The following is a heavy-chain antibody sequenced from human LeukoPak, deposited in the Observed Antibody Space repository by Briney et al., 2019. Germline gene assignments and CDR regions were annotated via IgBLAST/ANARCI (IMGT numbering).Heavy chain of an antibody. CDR2: IWYGGSNT. V-gene: IGHV3-30*02. CDR3: AKERATIFGLVTGIDD. J-gene: IGHJ4*02. CDR1: GFSFSNYG. Sequence: GGSLRLSCAASGFSFSNYGMHWVRQAPGKGLEWVALIWYGGSNTYYADPVKGRFTISRDNSKNTLYLQMNSLRIEDTAVYYCAKERATIFGLVTGIDDWGQGTLVTVAS. D-gene: IGHD3-3*01.